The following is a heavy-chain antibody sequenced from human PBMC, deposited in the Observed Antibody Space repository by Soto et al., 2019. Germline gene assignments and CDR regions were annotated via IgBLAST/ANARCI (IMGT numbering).Heavy chain of an antibody. CDR1: GFTFRSYA. CDR3: AKNQERELPRVIDF. D-gene: IGHD1-7*01. Sequence: GGSLRLSCAASGFTFRSYAMSWVRQAPGKGLEWVSGITYSGGNAYYADSVKGRFTISRDRSKNTLYLQMSSLRAEDTALYYCAKNQERELPRVIDFWGQGTLVTVSS. J-gene: IGHJ4*02. CDR2: ITYSGGNA. V-gene: IGHV3-23*01.